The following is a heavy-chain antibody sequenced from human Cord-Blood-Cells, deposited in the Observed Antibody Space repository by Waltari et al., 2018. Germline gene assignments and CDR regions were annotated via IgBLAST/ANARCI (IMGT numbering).Heavy chain of an antibody. CDR3: AKDGYSYGHGAFDI. V-gene: IGHV3-30*18. D-gene: IGHD5-18*01. J-gene: IGHJ3*02. Sequence: KGLEWVAVISYDGSNKYYADSVKGRFTISRDNSKNTLYLQMNSLRAEDTAVYYCAKDGYSYGHGAFDIWGQGTMVTVSS. CDR2: ISYDGSNK.